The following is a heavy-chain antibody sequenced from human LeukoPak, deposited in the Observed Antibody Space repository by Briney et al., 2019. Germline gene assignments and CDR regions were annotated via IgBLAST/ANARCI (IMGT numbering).Heavy chain of an antibody. CDR2: IYSSGST. Sequence: SETLSLTCTVSGDSISNYYWSWIRQPAGKGLEWIGRIYSSGSTNYNPSLKSRVTMSVDTSKNQFSLKLSSVTAADTAVYYCAGVSLVRGAPDHYFEYWGQGTLVTVSS. CDR3: AGVSLVRGAPDHYFEY. J-gene: IGHJ4*02. D-gene: IGHD3-10*01. V-gene: IGHV4-4*07. CDR1: GDSISNYY.